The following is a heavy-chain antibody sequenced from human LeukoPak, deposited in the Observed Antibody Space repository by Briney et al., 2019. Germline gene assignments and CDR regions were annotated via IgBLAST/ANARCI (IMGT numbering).Heavy chain of an antibody. CDR2: IYYSGST. D-gene: IGHD2-15*01. CDR1: GGSFSGYY. CDR3: ARKIVVVVAATPGWFDP. J-gene: IGHJ5*02. Sequence: SETLSLTCAVYGGSFSGYYWGWIRQPPGKGLEWIGSIYYSGSTYYNPSLKSRVTISVDTSKNQFSLKLSSVTAADTAVYYCARKIVVVVAATPGWFDPWGQGTLVTVSS. V-gene: IGHV4-34*01.